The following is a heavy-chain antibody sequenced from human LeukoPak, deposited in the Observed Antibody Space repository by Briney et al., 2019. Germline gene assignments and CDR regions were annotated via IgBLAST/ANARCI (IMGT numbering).Heavy chain of an antibody. J-gene: IGHJ4*02. CDR1: GFTFTSYG. V-gene: IGHV3-30*18. D-gene: IGHD2-2*03. CDR2: LSYDGSDK. CDR3: AKSLDSYYFDY. Sequence: GGSLRLSCAASGFTFTSYGLHWVRQAPGKGLEWVALLSYDGSDKYYADSVKGRFTISRDNSNNTLYLLMSSLRPEDTAVYYFAKSLDSYYFDYWGQGTLVTVSS.